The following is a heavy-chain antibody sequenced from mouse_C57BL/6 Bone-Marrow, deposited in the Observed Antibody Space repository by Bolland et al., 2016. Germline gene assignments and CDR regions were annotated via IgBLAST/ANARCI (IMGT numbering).Heavy chain of an antibody. J-gene: IGHJ3*01. Sequence: NPNNGGTSYNQKFKGKHTLTVDKSSSTAYMELRTLTYEDSAVYYCARGYPLFAYWGQGTLV. V-gene: IGHV1-26*01. D-gene: IGHD3-1*01. CDR2: NPNNGGT. CDR3: ARGYPLFAY.